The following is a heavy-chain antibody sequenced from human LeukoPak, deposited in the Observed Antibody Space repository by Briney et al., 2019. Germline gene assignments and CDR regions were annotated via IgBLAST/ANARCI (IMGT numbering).Heavy chain of an antibody. CDR2: INPNSGGT. Sequence: GASVKVSCKASGYTFTDYYMHWVRQAPGQGLEWMGWINPNSGGTNFAQKFQGRVAMTRDTSISTAYMELGSLRSDDTAVYYCARARWQLVPYFDYWGQGIPVTVSS. D-gene: IGHD6-6*01. J-gene: IGHJ4*02. CDR1: GYTFTDYY. V-gene: IGHV1-2*02. CDR3: ARARWQLVPYFDY.